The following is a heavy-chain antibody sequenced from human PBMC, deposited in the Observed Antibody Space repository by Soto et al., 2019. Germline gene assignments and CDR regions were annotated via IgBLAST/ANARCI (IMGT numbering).Heavy chain of an antibody. CDR1: GGSVSSGGYY. Sequence: QVQLRESGPGLVKPSETLSLTCSVSGGSVSSGGYYWGWIRQTPGKGLEWIASMFHSGAKYYNPSLKHRVSISVDTSKNEFFLKLSSSTALDTAIYYCARRGEGAAATNWFDPWGQGVMVTVSS. J-gene: IGHJ5*02. CDR3: ARRGEGAAATNWFDP. V-gene: IGHV4-39*01. CDR2: MFHSGAK. D-gene: IGHD6-13*01.